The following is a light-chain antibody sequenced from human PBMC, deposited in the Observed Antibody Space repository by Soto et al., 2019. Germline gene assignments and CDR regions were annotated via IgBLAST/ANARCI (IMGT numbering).Light chain of an antibody. J-gene: IGKJ1*01. Sequence: DIQMTQSPSAMSASVGDRFSITCLASQGISKYLAWFQQRPGKVPRRLVYAASSLQSGVPSRFSGSGSGTEFTLTISSLQPEDFGTYYCLQHTSYPWTFGQGTKVDIK. CDR3: LQHTSYPWT. CDR1: QGISKY. V-gene: IGKV1-17*03. CDR2: AAS.